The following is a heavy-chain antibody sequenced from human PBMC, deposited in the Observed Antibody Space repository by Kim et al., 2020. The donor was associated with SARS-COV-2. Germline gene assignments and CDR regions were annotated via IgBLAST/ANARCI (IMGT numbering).Heavy chain of an antibody. D-gene: IGHD2-2*02. CDR3: ARTCSSVSCYTFGMDV. Sequence: SETLSLTCSVSGVSVSSGGYYWSWIRQPPGKGLERIGHIYHGGATNYNRSLQSPVTISVDTSTNQFSLKLSSVTAADTAMYYCARTCSSVSCYTFGMDV. CDR1: GVSVSSGGYY. J-gene: IGHJ6*01. V-gene: IGHV4-61*08. CDR2: IYHGGAT.